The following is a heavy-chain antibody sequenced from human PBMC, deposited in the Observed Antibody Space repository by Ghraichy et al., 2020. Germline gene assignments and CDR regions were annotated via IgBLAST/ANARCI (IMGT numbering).Heavy chain of an antibody. Sequence: SETLSLTCAVSGGSISSGDYSWSWVRQPPGKGLEWIAYIYHSGSTFYNPSLKSRVTISVDRSKNQFSLKLSSVTAADTAVYYCARGRGYYTSYFDYWGQGTLVTVSS. V-gene: IGHV4-30-2*01. J-gene: IGHJ4*02. CDR3: ARGRGYYTSYFDY. D-gene: IGHD3-3*01. CDR2: IYHSGST. CDR1: GGSISSGDYS.